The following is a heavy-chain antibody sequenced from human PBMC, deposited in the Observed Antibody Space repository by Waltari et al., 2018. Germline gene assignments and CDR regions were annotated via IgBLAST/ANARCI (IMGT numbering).Heavy chain of an antibody. CDR2: IYYSGRT. D-gene: IGHD1-26*01. Sequence: QVQLQESGPGLVKPSETLSLTCTVSGGSISSYYWSWIRQPPGKGLEWIGYIYYSGRTNYNPSLKSRVTISVDTSKNQFSLKLSAVTAADTAVYYCARGGIVGATRAFDIWGQGTMVTVSS. CDR1: GGSISSYY. V-gene: IGHV4-59*01. CDR3: ARGGIVGATRAFDI. J-gene: IGHJ3*02.